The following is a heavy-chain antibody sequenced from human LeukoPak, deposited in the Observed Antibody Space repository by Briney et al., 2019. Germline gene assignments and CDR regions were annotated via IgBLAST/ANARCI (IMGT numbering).Heavy chain of an antibody. CDR1: GGSFSGYY. CDR2: INHSGST. V-gene: IGHV4-34*01. Sequence: SETLSLTCAVYGGSFSGYYWSWIRQPPGKGLEWIGEINHSGSTNYNPSLKSRVTISVDTSKNQFSLKLSSVTAADTAVYYCARGGKAWIQLWLRGLDYWGQGTLVTVSS. CDR3: ARGGKAWIQLWLRGLDY. J-gene: IGHJ4*02. D-gene: IGHD5-18*01.